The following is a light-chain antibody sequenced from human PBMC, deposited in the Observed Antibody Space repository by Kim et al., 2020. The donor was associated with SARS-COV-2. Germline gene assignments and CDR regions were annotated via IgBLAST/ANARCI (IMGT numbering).Light chain of an antibody. J-gene: IGLJ2*01. CDR1: SLRSYY. CDR3: NSRDSSGNHQV. V-gene: IGLV3-19*01. CDR2: GKN. Sequence: LGQTVRITCQGDSLRSYYASWYQQKPGQAPVLVIYGKNNRPSGIPDRFSGSSSGNTASLTITGAQAEDEADYYCNSRDSSGNHQVFGGGTKLTVL.